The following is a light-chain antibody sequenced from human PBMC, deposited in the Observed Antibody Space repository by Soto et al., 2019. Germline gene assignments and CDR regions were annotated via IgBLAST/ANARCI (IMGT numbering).Light chain of an antibody. CDR1: SSDVPGSNS. J-gene: IGLJ2*01. V-gene: IGLV2-14*01. Sequence: QSALTQPASVSASRGQSITISCTGTSSDVPGSNSVSWYQQHSGKAPILIIFDVFKRPSGVSDRFSASKSGNTASLTISGLQAEDEADYYCSSYITSAIVVFGGGTQLTVL. CDR3: SSYITSAIVV. CDR2: DVF.